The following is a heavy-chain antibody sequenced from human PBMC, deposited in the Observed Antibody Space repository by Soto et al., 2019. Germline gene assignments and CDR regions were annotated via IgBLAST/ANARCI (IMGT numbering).Heavy chain of an antibody. CDR2: ISSSSGYT. CDR3: ARVAGYGDYRFDY. J-gene: IGHJ4*02. Sequence: QVHLVESGGDLVRPGGSLRLSCAVSGFTFSDYYMSWIRQAPGKGLEWLSSISSSSGYTNYADSVRGRFTISRDNAKNSLYLQMGSLRAEDTAVYYCARVAGYGDYRFDYWGQGTLVTVSS. D-gene: IGHD4-17*01. CDR1: GFTFSDYY. V-gene: IGHV3-11*06.